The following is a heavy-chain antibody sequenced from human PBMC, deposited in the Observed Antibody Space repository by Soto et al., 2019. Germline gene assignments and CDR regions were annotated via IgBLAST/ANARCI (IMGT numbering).Heavy chain of an antibody. V-gene: IGHV1-69*13. CDR2: IIPIFGTA. CDR1: GGTFSSYA. CDR3: ARAPWTETSGYLFDY. J-gene: IGHJ4*02. D-gene: IGHD3-22*01. Sequence: SVKVSCKASGGTFSSYAISWVRQAPGQGLEWMGGIIPIFGTANYAQKFQGRVTITADESTSTAYMELSSLRSEDTAVYYCARAPWTETSGYLFDYWGQGILVTVSS.